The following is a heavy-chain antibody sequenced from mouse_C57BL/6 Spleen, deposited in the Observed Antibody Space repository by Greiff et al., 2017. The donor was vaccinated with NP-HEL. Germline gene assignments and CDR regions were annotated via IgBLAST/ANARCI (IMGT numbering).Heavy chain of an antibody. CDR2: IWSGGST. J-gene: IGHJ1*03. V-gene: IGHV2-2*01. CDR1: GFSLTSYG. CDR3: ARNEDYYGSSHWYFDV. Sequence: QVQLQQSGPGLVQPSQSLSITCTVSGFSLTSYGVHWVRQSPGKGLEWLGVIWSGGSTDYNAAFISRLSTSNDNSKSQVFLKMNMLQADETTIYYGARNEDYYGSSHWYFDVWGTGTTVTVSS. D-gene: IGHD1-1*01.